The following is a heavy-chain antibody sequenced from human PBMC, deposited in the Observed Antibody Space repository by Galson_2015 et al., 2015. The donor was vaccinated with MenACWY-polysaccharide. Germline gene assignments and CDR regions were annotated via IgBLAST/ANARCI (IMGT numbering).Heavy chain of an antibody. Sequence: SLRLSCAASGFTFSNYWMTWVRQAPGKGLEWVAVIKEDGSEKYYVDSVGGRITISRDNAKNSLYLQMNSLRAEDTAVYYCARDRGCSGTSGCYLDYWGQGTLVTVSS. V-gene: IGHV3-7*01. CDR1: GFTFSNYW. CDR3: ARDRGCSGTSGCYLDY. D-gene: IGHD1-26*01. J-gene: IGHJ4*02. CDR2: IKEDGSEK.